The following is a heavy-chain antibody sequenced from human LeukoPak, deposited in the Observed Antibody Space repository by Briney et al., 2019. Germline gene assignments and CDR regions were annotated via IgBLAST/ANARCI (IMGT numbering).Heavy chain of an antibody. CDR1: GFTFSSYA. D-gene: IGHD3-10*01. Sequence: GGSLRLSCAASGFTFSSYAMSWVRQAPGKGLEWVSAISGSGGSTYYADSVKGRFTISRDNSKNTLYLQMNSLKTEDTAVYYCTTDLMVRGVINYYYYYYMDVWGKGTAVTISS. CDR2: ISGSGGST. J-gene: IGHJ6*03. CDR3: TTDLMVRGVINYYYYYYMDV. V-gene: IGHV3-23*01.